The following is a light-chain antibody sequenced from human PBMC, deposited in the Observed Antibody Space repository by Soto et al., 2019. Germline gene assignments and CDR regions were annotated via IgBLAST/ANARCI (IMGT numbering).Light chain of an antibody. CDR2: EVN. CDR3: AAWDVGLEGPI. V-gene: IGLV2-8*01. Sequence: QSALTQPPSASGSPGQSVAISCTGTSSDVGGYNYVSWYQQHPGKAPKLMIYEVNKRPSGVPDRFSGSKSGNTASLTVSGLQAEDEADYYCAAWDVGLEGPIFGGGTKLTVL. J-gene: IGLJ2*01. CDR1: SSDVGGYNY.